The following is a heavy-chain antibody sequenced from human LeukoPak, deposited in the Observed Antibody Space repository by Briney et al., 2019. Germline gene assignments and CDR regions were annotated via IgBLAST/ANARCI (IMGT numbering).Heavy chain of an antibody. V-gene: IGHV3-33*01. CDR1: GFTFSNYG. D-gene: IGHD6-13*01. J-gene: IGHJ4*02. CDR2: TWHDGSNK. Sequence: GRSLRLSCAASGFTFSNYGMHWVCQAPGKGLEWVAVTWHDGSNKYYADSVKGRFTISRDNSKNTLYLQMNSLRAEDTAVYYCARDSAASIANFDYWGQGTLVTVSS. CDR3: ARDSAASIANFDY.